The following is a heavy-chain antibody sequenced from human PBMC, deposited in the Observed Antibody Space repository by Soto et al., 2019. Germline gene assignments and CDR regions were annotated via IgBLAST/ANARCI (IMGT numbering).Heavy chain of an antibody. D-gene: IGHD1-26*01. CDR1: GFTFSSYS. CDR2: ISSSSSTI. V-gene: IGHV3-48*02. J-gene: IGHJ5*02. CDR3: ARDGIVGATTNKWFDP. Sequence: LRLSCAASGFTFSSYSMNWVRQAPGKGLEWVSYISSSSSTIYYADSVKGRFTISRDNAKNSLYLQMNSLRDEDTAVYYCARDGIVGATTNKWFDPWGQGTLVTVSS.